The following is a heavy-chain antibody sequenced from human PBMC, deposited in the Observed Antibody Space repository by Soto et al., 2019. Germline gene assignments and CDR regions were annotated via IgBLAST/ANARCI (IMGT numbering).Heavy chain of an antibody. CDR1: GFTFSSYS. J-gene: IGHJ5*02. V-gene: IGHV3-48*02. CDR2: ISSSSSTI. D-gene: IGHD6-13*01. CDR3: ARTLGHSSSWYELNSFDP. Sequence: EVQLVESGGGLVQPGGSLRLSCAASGFTFSSYSMNWVRQAPGKGLEWVSYISSSSSTIYYADSVKGRFTISRDNAKNSLYLPLNSLRDADTAVYYRARTLGHSSSWYELNSFDPWAEGTLVTAS.